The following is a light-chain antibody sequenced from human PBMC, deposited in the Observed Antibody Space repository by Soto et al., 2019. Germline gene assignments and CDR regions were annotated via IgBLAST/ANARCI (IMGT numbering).Light chain of an antibody. Sequence: TQSPSSLSAAVGDRVTLTCQASQVIYKYLNWDQQKPGKAPKLLIYDASNLERGVPSRFSGSGSGTDFSLTVDSLHSEGSATSYCQHDHQPPADLVQGSK. CDR2: DAS. CDR1: QVIYKY. CDR3: QHDHQPPAD. V-gene: IGKV1-33*01. J-gene: IGKJ2*01.